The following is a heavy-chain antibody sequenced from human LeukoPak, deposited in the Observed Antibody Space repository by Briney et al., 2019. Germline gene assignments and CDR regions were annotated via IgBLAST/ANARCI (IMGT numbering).Heavy chain of an antibody. D-gene: IGHD2-2*01. V-gene: IGHV3-30*02. CDR1: GFTFGSYG. CDR2: IRYDGSNK. Sequence: GGSLRLSCAASGFTFGSYGMHWVRQAPGKGLEWVAFIRYDGSNKYYADSVKGRFTISRDNSKNTLYLQMNSLRAEDTAVYYCARGCSSTSCYGFDYWGQGTLVTVSS. J-gene: IGHJ4*02. CDR3: ARGCSSTSCYGFDY.